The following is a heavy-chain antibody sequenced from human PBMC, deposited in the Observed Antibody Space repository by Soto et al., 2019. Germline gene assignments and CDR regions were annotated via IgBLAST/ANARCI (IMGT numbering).Heavy chain of an antibody. CDR1: GGSISSGGYY. D-gene: IGHD3-16*01. J-gene: IGHJ4*02. CDR3: ARERGGAYVDY. CDR2: IYYSGST. V-gene: IGHV4-30-4*08. Sequence: PSETLSLTCTVSGGSISSGGYYWSWIRQPPGKGLEWIGYIYYSGSTYYNPSLKSRVTISVDTSKNQFSLKLSSVTAADTAVYYCARERGGAYVDYWGQGTLVTVSS.